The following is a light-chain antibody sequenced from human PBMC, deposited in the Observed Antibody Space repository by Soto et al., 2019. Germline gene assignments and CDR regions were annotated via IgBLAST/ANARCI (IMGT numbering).Light chain of an antibody. CDR1: SSNIGSNT. Sequence: QSVLTQPPSASGTPGQRVTISCSGSSSNIGSNTVSWYQQLPGTAPKLLIYLTNQRPSGVPDRFSGSKSGTSASLAISGLQSEDEADYLCAAWDDTLNGHVVFGGGTKVTVL. V-gene: IGLV1-44*01. CDR3: AAWDDTLNGHVV. J-gene: IGLJ2*01. CDR2: LTN.